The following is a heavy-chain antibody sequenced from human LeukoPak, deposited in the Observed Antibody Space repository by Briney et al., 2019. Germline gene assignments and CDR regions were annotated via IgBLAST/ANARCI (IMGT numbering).Heavy chain of an antibody. Sequence: PSETLSLTCAVSGGSISSSNWWSWIRQPPGKGLEWIGEIYHSGSTNYNPSLKSRVTISVDTSKNQFSLTLSSVTAADTAVYYCARVARCTSCFDVDCWGQGTLVTVSS. J-gene: IGHJ4*02. CDR3: ARVARCTSCFDVDC. CDR1: GGSISSSNW. CDR2: IYHSGST. D-gene: IGHD2-2*01. V-gene: IGHV4-4*02.